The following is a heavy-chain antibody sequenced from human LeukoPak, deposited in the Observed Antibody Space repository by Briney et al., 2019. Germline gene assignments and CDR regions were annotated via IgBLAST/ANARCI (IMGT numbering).Heavy chain of an antibody. CDR3: ARAWAGTTYIDY. J-gene: IGHJ4*02. Sequence: ASVEVSCKASGYTFTGYYMHWVRQAPGQGLEWMGWINPNSGGTNYAQKFQGWVTMTRVTSISTAYMELSRLRSDDTAVYYCARAWAGTTYIDYWGQGTLVTVSS. CDR1: GYTFTGYY. CDR2: INPNSGGT. D-gene: IGHD1-1*01. V-gene: IGHV1-2*04.